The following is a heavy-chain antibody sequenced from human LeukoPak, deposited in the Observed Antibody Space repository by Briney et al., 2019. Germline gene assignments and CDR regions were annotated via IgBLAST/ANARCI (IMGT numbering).Heavy chain of an antibody. CDR3: ARGPDSSGRGGFIWGYY. Sequence: SVTVSCKASGGTFSSYAISWVRQAPGQGLEWMGGIIPIFGTANYAQKFQGRVTITADESTSTAYMELSSLRSEDTAVYYCARGPDSSGRGGFIWGYYWGQGTLVTVSS. D-gene: IGHD6-19*01. J-gene: IGHJ4*02. CDR1: GGTFSSYA. CDR2: IIPIFGTA. V-gene: IGHV1-69*13.